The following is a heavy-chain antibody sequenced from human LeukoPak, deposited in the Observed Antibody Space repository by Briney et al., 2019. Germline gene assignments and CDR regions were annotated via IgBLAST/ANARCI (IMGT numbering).Heavy chain of an antibody. CDR2: IYYSGST. Sequence: SETLSLTCTVSGGSISSYYWSWIRQPPGKGLEWIGYIYYSGSTNYNPSLKSRVTISVDTSKNQFSLKLSSVTAADTAVYYCARFPRNSYYYDSSGTFDYWGLGTLVTVSS. CDR3: ARFPRNSYYYDSSGTFDY. V-gene: IGHV4-59*01. CDR1: GGSISSYY. D-gene: IGHD3-22*01. J-gene: IGHJ4*02.